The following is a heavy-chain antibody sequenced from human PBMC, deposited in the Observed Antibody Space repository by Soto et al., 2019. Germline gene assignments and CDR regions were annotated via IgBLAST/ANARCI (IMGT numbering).Heavy chain of an antibody. J-gene: IGHJ6*02. CDR1: GFTFSSYG. CDR2: IWYDGSNK. Sequence: QVQLVESGGGVVQPGRSLRLSCAASGFTFSSYGMHWVRQAPGKGLEWVAVIWYDGSNKYYADSVKGRFTISRDNSKNTLYLQMNSLRAEDTAVYDWGRDRAWLVDGYYYGMDVWGQGTTVTVSS. CDR3: GRDRAWLVDGYYYGMDV. D-gene: IGHD6-19*01. V-gene: IGHV3-33*01.